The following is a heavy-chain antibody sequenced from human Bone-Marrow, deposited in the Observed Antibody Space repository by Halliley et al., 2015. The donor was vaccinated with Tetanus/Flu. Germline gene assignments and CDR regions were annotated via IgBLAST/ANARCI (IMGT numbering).Heavy chain of an antibody. J-gene: IGHJ3*02. CDR1: GGSISSSSYY. V-gene: IGHV4-39*01. D-gene: IGHD2-21*01. Sequence: LRLSCSVSGGSISSSSYYWGWIRQPPKKGLEWIGNIFYGGSAYYNPSLKSRVTVSVDTSTNQFSLRLTAVTAADTAIYYCARAISIWETNFNGGAFDIWGQGTMVTVSS. CDR2: IFYGGSA. CDR3: ARAISIWETNFNGGAFDI.